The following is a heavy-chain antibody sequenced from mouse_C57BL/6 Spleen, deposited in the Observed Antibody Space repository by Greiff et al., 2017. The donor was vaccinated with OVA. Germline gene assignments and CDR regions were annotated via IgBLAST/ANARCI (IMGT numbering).Heavy chain of an antibody. J-gene: IGHJ4*01. D-gene: IGHD1-1*01. CDR1: GYTFTDYY. CDR2: INPNNGGT. Sequence: EVQLQQSGPELVKPGASVKISCKASGYTFTDYYMNWVKQSHGKSLEWIGDINPNNGGTSYNQKFKGKATLTVDKSSSTAYMELRSLTSADSAVYYCARSLITTRAMDYWGQGTSVTVSS. V-gene: IGHV1-26*01. CDR3: ARSLITTRAMDY.